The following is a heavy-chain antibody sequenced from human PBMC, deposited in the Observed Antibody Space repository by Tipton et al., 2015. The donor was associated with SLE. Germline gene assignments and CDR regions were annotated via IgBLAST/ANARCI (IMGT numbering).Heavy chain of an antibody. CDR3: ARRTTISNYVDY. D-gene: IGHD4-11*01. CDR2: IYYSGST. CDR1: GGSISSSSYY. Sequence: TLFLTCTVSGGSISSSSYYWGWIRQPPGKGLEWIGSIYYSGSTYYNPSLKSRVTISVGTSKNQFSLKLSSVTAADTAVYYCARRTTISNYVDYWGQGTLVTVSS. V-gene: IGHV4-39*01. J-gene: IGHJ4*02.